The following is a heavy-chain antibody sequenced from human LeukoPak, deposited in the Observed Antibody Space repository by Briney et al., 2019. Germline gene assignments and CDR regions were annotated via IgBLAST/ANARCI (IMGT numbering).Heavy chain of an antibody. CDR1: GFAFDEHG. V-gene: IGHV3-20*04. CDR3: ARAPITSPFYFDY. D-gene: IGHD2-2*01. J-gene: IGHJ4*02. Sequence: PGGSLRLSCTASGFAFDEHGMSWVRQVPGRGLEWVSGINWSGGSTGYADPLRGRFTISRDNAKNSLYLQMDSLRAEDAALYYCARAPITSPFYFDYWGQGTLVTVSS. CDR2: INWSGGST.